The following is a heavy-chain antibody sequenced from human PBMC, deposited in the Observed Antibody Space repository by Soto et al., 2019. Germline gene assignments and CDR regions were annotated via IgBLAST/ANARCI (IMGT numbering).Heavy chain of an antibody. V-gene: IGHV3-30*18. CDR2: ILYDGSKK. J-gene: IGHJ6*02. CDR1: GFTFSSYG. CDR3: VKDGSSGWPYFGDMDV. D-gene: IGHD6-19*01. Sequence: QVQLVESGGGVVQPGRSLRLSCAASGFTFSSYGTHWVRQAPGKGLEWVAVILYDGSKKYYADSVKGRFTISRDNSKNTMYLQMSSLRGEDTALYYCVKDGSSGWPYFGDMDVWGRGTTVTVSS.